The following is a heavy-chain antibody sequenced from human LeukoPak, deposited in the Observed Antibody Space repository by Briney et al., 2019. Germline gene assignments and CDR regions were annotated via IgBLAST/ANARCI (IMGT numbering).Heavy chain of an antibody. CDR3: ARSSTGSYFDY. CDR1: GGSMSRYY. J-gene: IGHJ4*02. V-gene: IGHV4-59*01. D-gene: IGHD3-3*02. Sequence: PSETLPLTCTVSGGSMSRYYWSWIRQPPGKGLEWIGYMYYSGSTKYNPSLKSPVTISVDTSKNQFSLKLSSVTAADTAVYYCARSSTGSYFDYWGQGTLVTVSS. CDR2: MYYSGST.